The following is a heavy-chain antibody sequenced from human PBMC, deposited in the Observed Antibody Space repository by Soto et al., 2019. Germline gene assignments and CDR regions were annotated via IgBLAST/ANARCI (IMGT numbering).Heavy chain of an antibody. J-gene: IGHJ4*01. CDR2: ISGNSGKT. CDR1: GFTFSSYA. V-gene: IGHV3-23*01. D-gene: IGHD2-8*01. CDR3: AKLGFVLMELYYFHQ. Sequence: EVQLLESGGGLVQPGGSLRLSCTASGFTFSSYAMSWVRQAPGKELEWVSTISGNSGKTNYAESVKGRFSISRDNSKNTVHLQLDSLRAEDTAVYFWAKLGFVLMELYYFHQWGHGTLVTVSS.